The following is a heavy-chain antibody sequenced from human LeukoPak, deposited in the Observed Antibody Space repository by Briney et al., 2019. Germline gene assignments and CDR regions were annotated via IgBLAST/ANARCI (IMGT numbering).Heavy chain of an antibody. V-gene: IGHV4-59*12. CDR3: ARRGNTVGFDY. CDR2: IYYSGST. CDR1: GGSISTYY. Sequence: PSETLSLTCTVSGGSISTYYWSWIRQPPGKGLEWIGYIYYSGSTNYNPSLKSRVTISVDTSKNQFSLKLSSVTAADTAVYYCARRGNTVGFDYWGQGTLVTVSS. J-gene: IGHJ4*02. D-gene: IGHD3-16*01.